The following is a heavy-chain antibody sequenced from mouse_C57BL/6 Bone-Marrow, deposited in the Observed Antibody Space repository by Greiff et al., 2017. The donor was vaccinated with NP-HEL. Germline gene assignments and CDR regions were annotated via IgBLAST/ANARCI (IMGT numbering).Heavy chain of an antibody. CDR1: GFTFTDYY. Sequence: EVKLVESGGGLVQPGGSLSLSCAASGFTFTDYYMSWVRQPPGKALEWLGFIRNKANGYTTEYSASVKGRFTISRDNSQSILYLQMNALRAEDSATYYCARSRYYDYDGAWFAYWGQGTLVTVSA. CDR2: IRNKANGYTT. J-gene: IGHJ3*01. CDR3: ARSRYYDYDGAWFAY. V-gene: IGHV7-3*01. D-gene: IGHD2-4*01.